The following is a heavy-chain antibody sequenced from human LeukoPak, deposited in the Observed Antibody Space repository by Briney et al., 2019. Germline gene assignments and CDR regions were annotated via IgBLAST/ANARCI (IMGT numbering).Heavy chain of an antibody. J-gene: IGHJ1*01. CDR3: ARDRVVPAAIWAYEYFQH. CDR2: RSAYNGNT. CDR1: VYAFTIYS. V-gene: IGHV1-18*01. D-gene: IGHD2-2*01. Sequence: GASVTVSFKGSVYAFTIYSSSWVRQALGQGLEWRVWRSAYNGNTNYAQKLQGRVTMTTDTSTSTAYMELRSLRSDDTAVYYCARDRVVPAAIWAYEYFQHWGQGTLVTVSA.